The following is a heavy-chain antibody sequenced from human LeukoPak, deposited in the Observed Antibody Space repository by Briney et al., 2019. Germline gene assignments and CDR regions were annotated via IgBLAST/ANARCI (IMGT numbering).Heavy chain of an antibody. Sequence: ASVTVSCTASGYTFTTYGLSWVRQAPGQGLEWMGWISAYTGNTNYAQKLQGRVTMTTDTSTSTAYMELRSLRSDATAVYYCARGVPRGYYYFDYWGQGTLVTVSS. J-gene: IGHJ4*02. CDR3: ARGVPRGYYYFDY. V-gene: IGHV1-18*01. CDR2: ISAYTGNT. CDR1: GYTFTTYG. D-gene: IGHD3-10*01.